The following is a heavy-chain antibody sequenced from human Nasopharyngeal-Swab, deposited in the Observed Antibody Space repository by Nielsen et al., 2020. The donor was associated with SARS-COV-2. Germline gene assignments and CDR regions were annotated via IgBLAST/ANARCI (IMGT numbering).Heavy chain of an antibody. CDR2: INTNTGNP. CDR3: ARGRAIAVAGTWGYNWFDP. J-gene: IGHJ5*02. D-gene: IGHD6-19*01. Sequence: ASVKVSCKASGYTFTSYAMNWVRQAPGQGLEWMGWINTNTGNPTYAQGFTGRFVFSLDTSVSTAYLQISSLKAEDTAVYYCARGRAIAVAGTWGYNWFDPWGQGTLVPVSS. CDR1: GYTFTSYA. V-gene: IGHV7-4-1*02.